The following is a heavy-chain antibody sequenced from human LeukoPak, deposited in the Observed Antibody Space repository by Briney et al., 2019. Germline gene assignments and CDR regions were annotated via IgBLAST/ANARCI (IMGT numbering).Heavy chain of an antibody. CDR2: ISWDGGST. V-gene: IGHV3-43D*03. Sequence: GGSLRLPCAASGFTFDDYAMHWVRQAPGKGLEWVSLISWDGGSTYYADSVKGRFTISRDNSKNSLYLQMNSLRAEDTALYYCAKDGGGIAVAGTGAYYFDYWGQGTLVTVSS. CDR1: GFTFDDYA. CDR3: AKDGGGIAVAGTGAYYFDY. J-gene: IGHJ4*02. D-gene: IGHD6-19*01.